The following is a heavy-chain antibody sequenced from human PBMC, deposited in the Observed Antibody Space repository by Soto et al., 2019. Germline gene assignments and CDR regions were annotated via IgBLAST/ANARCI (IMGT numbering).Heavy chain of an antibody. D-gene: IGHD5-18*01. CDR2: IYHSGST. Sequence: KTSETLSLTCAVSGGSISSGGYSWSWIRQPPGKGLEWIGYIYHSGSTYYNPSLKSRVTISVDRSKNQFSLKLSSVTAADTAVYYCARGGHSYGRRYVSDVWGQGTTVTVSS. CDR1: GGSISSGGYS. CDR3: ARGGHSYGRRYVSDV. J-gene: IGHJ6*02. V-gene: IGHV4-30-2*01.